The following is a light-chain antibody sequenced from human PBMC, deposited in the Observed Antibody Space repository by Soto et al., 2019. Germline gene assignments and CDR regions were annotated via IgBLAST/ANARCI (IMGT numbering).Light chain of an antibody. CDR3: QKYNNWLMGT. V-gene: IGKV3-15*01. CDR1: QSINGNN. J-gene: IGKJ1*01. Sequence: QSPGTVSLNTGEHDTLNCMPIQSINGNNFAWSQLKPGQAPRLLIYGASTRATGIPARFSGSGSGTEFTLTISSLQSEDFAVYYCQKYNNWLMGTFGQGTKLDVK. CDR2: GAS.